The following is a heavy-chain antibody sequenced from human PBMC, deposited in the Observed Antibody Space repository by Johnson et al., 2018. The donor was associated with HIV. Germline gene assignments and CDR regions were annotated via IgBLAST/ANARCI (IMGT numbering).Heavy chain of an antibody. J-gene: IGHJ3*02. V-gene: IGHV3-64*04. CDR2: ISSNGSST. CDR1: GFSFSSYD. CDR3: ARDLSRYIAVATVDAFDT. D-gene: IGHD6-19*01. Sequence: QVQLVESGGGLVQPGGSLRLSCTASGFSFSSYDMHWVRQAPGKGLQYVSGISSNGSSTYYANSVKGRFTISRDNSKNTLYLQMNSLRAEDTAVYYCARDLSRYIAVATVDAFDTWGQGTMVTVSS.